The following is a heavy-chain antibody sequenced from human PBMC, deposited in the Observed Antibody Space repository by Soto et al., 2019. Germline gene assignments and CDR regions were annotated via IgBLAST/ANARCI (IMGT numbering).Heavy chain of an antibody. CDR3: AKVRAPSGSHRRPFDY. J-gene: IGHJ4*02. CDR1: GFTFSSYA. D-gene: IGHD3-10*01. CDR2: ISGSGGST. Sequence: AGGSLRLSCAASGFTFSSYAMSWVRQAPGKGLEWVSAISGSGGSTYYADSVKGRFTISRDNSKNTLYLQMNSLRAEDTAVYYCAKVRAPSGSHRRPFDYWGQGTLVTVSS. V-gene: IGHV3-23*01.